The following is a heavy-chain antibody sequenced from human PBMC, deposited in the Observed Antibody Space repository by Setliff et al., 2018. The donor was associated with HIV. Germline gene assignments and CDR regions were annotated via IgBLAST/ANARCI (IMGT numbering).Heavy chain of an antibody. CDR1: GGSISSGTYY. V-gene: IGHV4-31*03. J-gene: IGHJ4*02. CDR3: ARAYFGSGIYY. CDR2: IYYSGST. Sequence: PSETLSLTCTVSGGSISSGTYYWSWIRQHPGKGLEWIGYIYYSGSTYYNPSLKSRVTISVDTSRNQFSLKLSSVTAADTAVYYCARAYFGSGIYYWGQGTLVTVSS. D-gene: IGHD3-10*01.